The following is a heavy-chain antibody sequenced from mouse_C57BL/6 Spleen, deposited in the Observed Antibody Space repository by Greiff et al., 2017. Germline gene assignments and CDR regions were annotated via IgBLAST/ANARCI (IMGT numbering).Heavy chain of an antibody. CDR1: GYTFTSYW. CDR3: ARDSSGYYFDY. J-gene: IGHJ2*01. CDR2: FHPNSGST. Sequence: VQLQQPGAELVKPGASVKLSCKASGYTFTSYWMHWVKQRPGQGLEWIGMFHPNSGSTNYNEKFKSKATLTVDKSSSTAYMQLSSLTSEDSAVYYYARDSSGYYFDYWGQGTTLTVSS. D-gene: IGHD3-2*02. V-gene: IGHV1-64*01.